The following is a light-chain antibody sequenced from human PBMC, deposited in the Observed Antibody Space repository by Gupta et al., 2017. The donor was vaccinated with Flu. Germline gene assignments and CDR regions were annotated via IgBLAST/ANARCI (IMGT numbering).Light chain of an antibody. CDR3: QTWGTGIV. J-gene: IGLJ3*02. Sequence: QLVLTQSPSASASLGASVKLTCTLSSGHRSYAIAWHQQQPEKGPRYLMKLNSDGSHTKGDGIPDRFSGSSSGAERSLTISSLQSEDEADYYCQTWGTGIVFGGGTKLTVL. CDR1: SGHRSYA. V-gene: IGLV4-69*01. CDR2: LNSDGSH.